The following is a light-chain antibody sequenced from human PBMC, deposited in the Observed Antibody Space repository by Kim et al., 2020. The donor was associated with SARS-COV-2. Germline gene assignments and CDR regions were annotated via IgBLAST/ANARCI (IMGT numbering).Light chain of an antibody. CDR1: KRVNDN. J-gene: IGKJ1*01. V-gene: IGKV3-15*01. CDR2: GGS. Sequence: EIVLTQSAGTLSVSPGERVTLSCRSTKRVNDNLAWYQQKPGQPPRLLVYGGSVTPTYIPARFSGSGSKTEYTLTVTSLQSEDFAIYYCQQYDEWPWTFGQGTKVDIK. CDR3: QQYDEWPWT.